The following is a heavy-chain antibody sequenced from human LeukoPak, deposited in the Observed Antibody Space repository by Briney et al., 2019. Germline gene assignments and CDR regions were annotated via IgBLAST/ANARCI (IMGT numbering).Heavy chain of an antibody. CDR1: GGSISSGDYY. CDR2: IYYSGST. J-gene: IGHJ4*02. D-gene: IGHD6-19*01. CDR3: ARGSRDGSGWQRGLFDY. Sequence: PSETLSLTCTVSGGSISSGDYYWSWIRQPPGKGLEWIGYIYYSGSTNYNPSLNSRVTISVDTSKNQFSLRLSSVTAADTAVHYCARGSRDGSGWQRGLFDYWGQGTLVTVSS. V-gene: IGHV4-61*08.